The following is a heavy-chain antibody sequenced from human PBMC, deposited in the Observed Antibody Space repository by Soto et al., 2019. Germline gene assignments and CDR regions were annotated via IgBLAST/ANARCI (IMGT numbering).Heavy chain of an antibody. V-gene: IGHV3-11*06. CDR1: GFTFSDYY. CDR2: ISGGGTST. D-gene: IGHD2-2*02. J-gene: IGHJ5*02. Sequence: GSLRLSCSASGFTFSDYYMSWIRQAPGKGLEWVSYISGGGTSTRYADSVKGRFTISRDNAKNSLYLQMNSLRAEDTAVYYCVRDSSDIVVVPATIEGVRAPWGQGTLVTVS. CDR3: VRDSSDIVVVPATIEGVRAP.